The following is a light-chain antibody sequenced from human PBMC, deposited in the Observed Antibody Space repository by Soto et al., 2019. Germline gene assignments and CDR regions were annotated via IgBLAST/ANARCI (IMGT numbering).Light chain of an antibody. J-gene: IGLJ1*01. Sequence: QSALNQPPSASGSPGQSVTISCTGTSSDVGGYNYVSWYQQHPGKAPKLMIYEVSKRPSGVPDRFSGSKSGNTASLTVSGLQAEDEADYYCSSYAGSNNLLPFGSGTKVTVL. CDR2: EVS. CDR3: SSYAGSNNLLP. V-gene: IGLV2-8*01. CDR1: SSDVGGYNY.